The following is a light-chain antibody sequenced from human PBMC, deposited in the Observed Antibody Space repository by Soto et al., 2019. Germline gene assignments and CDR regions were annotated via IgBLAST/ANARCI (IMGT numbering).Light chain of an antibody. Sequence: QSALTQAASVSGSPGQSVTISCTGVSSDVGSYNLVSWYQQHPGKAPKLLIYAISERPSGISNRFSGSRSGNTASLTISGLQAEDEADYYCSHAHHYSDVEFGGGTKVTVL. J-gene: IGLJ2*01. CDR1: SSDVGSYNL. CDR2: AIS. CDR3: SHAHHYSDVE. V-gene: IGLV2-23*02.